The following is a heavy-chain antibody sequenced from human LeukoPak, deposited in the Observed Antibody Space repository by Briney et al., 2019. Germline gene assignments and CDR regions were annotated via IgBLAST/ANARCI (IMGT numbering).Heavy chain of an antibody. CDR3: AKEVSRVTTFSFDY. CDR2: ISGSGAGT. V-gene: IGHV3-23*01. CDR1: GFTFSSYA. J-gene: IGHJ4*02. D-gene: IGHD4-17*01. Sequence: VGSVRLSCAASGFTFSSYAMNWVRQAPGKGLEWVSAISGSGAGTYYADSVKGRFTISRDNSKNTLYLQMNSLRAEDTAVYYCAKEVSRVTTFSFDYWGQGTLVTVSS.